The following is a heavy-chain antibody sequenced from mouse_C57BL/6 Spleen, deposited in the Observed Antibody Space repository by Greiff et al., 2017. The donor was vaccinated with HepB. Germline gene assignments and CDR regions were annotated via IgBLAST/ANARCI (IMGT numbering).Heavy chain of an antibody. V-gene: IGHV8-8*01. Sequence: QVTLKVSGPGILQPSQTLSLTCSFSGFSLSTFGMGVGWIRQPSGKGLEWLAHIWWDDDKYYNPALKSRLTISKDTSKNQVFLKIANVDTADTATYYCARIAIYYYGSSYEDYAMDYWGQGTSVTVSS. D-gene: IGHD1-1*01. CDR3: ARIAIYYYGSSYEDYAMDY. CDR2: IWWDDDK. CDR1: GFSLSTFGMG. J-gene: IGHJ4*01.